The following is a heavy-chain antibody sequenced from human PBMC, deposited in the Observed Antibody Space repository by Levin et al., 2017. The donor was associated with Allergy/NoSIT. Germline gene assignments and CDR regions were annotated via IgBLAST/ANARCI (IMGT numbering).Heavy chain of an antibody. CDR2: INHSGST. J-gene: IGHJ4*02. D-gene: IGHD3-3*01. CDR1: GGSFSGYY. Sequence: PSETLSLTCAVYGGSFSGYYWSWIRQPPRKGLEWIGEINHSGSTNYNPSLKSRVTISVDTSKNQFSLKLSSVTAADTAVYYCATSNYDFWSGYYSYFDYWGQGTLVTVSS. V-gene: IGHV4-34*01. CDR3: ATSNYDFWSGYYSYFDY.